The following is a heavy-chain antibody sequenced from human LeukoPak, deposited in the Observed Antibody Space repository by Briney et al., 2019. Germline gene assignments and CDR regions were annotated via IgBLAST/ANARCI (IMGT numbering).Heavy chain of an antibody. CDR2: MNIDGSEK. D-gene: IGHD4/OR15-4a*01. J-gene: IGHJ4*02. CDR1: GFTFSNYW. Sequence: GGSLRLSCAASGFTFSNYWMGWVRQAPGKRPEWVANMNIDGSEKYYADSVKGRFSISRDNAKNSLYLEMNSLRDEDTAVYYCARDLAWGAYWGQGTLVTVSS. V-gene: IGHV3-7*01. CDR3: ARDLAWGAY.